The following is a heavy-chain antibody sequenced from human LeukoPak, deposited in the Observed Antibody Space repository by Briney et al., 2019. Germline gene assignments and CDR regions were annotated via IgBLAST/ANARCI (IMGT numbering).Heavy chain of an antibody. CDR3: ARAMGSSAPSLDY. Sequence: ASVKVSCKASGYTFTDYYMHWVRQAPGQGLEWMGWINPNSGGTNYAQKFQGRVTMTRDTSISTAYMELSRLRSDDTAVYYCARAMGSSAPSLDYWGQGTLVTVSS. V-gene: IGHV1-2*02. CDR2: INPNSGGT. D-gene: IGHD6-6*01. J-gene: IGHJ4*02. CDR1: GYTFTDYY.